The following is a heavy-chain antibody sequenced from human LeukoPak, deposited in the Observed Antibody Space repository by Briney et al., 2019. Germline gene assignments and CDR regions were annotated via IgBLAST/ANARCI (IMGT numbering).Heavy chain of an antibody. J-gene: IGHJ3*02. CDR3: ARGGRQWLVHGAFDI. D-gene: IGHD6-19*01. V-gene: IGHV4-59*01. Sequence: SETLSLTCTVSGGSISSYYWSWIRQPPGKVLEWIGYIYYSGSTNYNPSLKSRVTISVDTSKNQFSLKRSSVTAADTAVYYCARGGRQWLVHGAFDIWGQGTMVTVSS. CDR1: GGSISSYY. CDR2: IYYSGST.